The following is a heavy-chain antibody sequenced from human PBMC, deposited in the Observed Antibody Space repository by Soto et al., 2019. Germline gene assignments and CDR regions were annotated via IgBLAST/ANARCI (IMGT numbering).Heavy chain of an antibody. V-gene: IGHV3-23*01. CDR2: ISGSGGST. D-gene: IGHD5-18*01. Sequence: GGSLRLSCAASGFTFSSYAMSWVRQAPGKGLEWVSAISGSGGSTYYADSVKGRFTISRDNSKNTLYLQMNSLRAEDTAVYYCARDGVDTAMVALLDYWGQGTLVTVSS. CDR1: GFTFSSYA. CDR3: ARDGVDTAMVALLDY. J-gene: IGHJ4*02.